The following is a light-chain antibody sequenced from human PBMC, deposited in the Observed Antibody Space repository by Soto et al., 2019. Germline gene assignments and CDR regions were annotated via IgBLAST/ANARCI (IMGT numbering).Light chain of an antibody. J-gene: IGLJ1*01. CDR3: SCLSTTSTPIV. CDR1: SSDIGLYNY. V-gene: IGLV2-14*01. Sequence: QSVLSQPASMSGSPGQSITIPCTGASSDIGLYNYVSWYQHHPGKAPKLLISEVNIRPSGLSDCFSASKAGNTASLTISGLQPEDEAYYYCSCLSTTSTPIVFGTGTKVTVL. CDR2: EVN.